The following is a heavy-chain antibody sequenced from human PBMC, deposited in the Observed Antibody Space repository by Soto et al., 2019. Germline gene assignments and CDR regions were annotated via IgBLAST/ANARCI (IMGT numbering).Heavy chain of an antibody. D-gene: IGHD5-12*01. CDR2: LYYSGSA. Sequence: WETLSLTCTVSAAPSGRSSYFWGWIRQPPGKGLEWIGSLYYSGSAYYNPSLYSRVTISADTSKNLLSLKLRSVTAADTAVYYCARRDRGGNGGKSFPFWGQGTLVTVSS. CDR1: AAPSGRSSYF. CDR3: ARRDRGGNGGKSFPF. V-gene: IGHV4-39*01. J-gene: IGHJ4*02.